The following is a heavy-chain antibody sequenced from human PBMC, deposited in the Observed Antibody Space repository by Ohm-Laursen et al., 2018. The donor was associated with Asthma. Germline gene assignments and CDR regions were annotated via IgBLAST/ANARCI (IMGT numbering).Heavy chain of an antibody. CDR3: ARGLYCSSTSCSFDY. Sequence: SLRLSCSASGYTFSRYSIHWIRQAPGKGLEWVASISTASTFIYYADSVRGRFTTSRDNARNLVFLQMNSLRAEDTAVYYCARGLYCSSTSCSFDYWGQGTLVTVSS. D-gene: IGHD2-2*01. CDR1: GYTFSRYS. CDR2: ISTASTFI. V-gene: IGHV3-21*01. J-gene: IGHJ4*02.